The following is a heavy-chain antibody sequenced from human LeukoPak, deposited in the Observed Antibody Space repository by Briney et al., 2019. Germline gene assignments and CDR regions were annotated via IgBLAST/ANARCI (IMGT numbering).Heavy chain of an antibody. CDR2: IIGSGGNT. CDR1: GFTFNNYA. V-gene: IGHV3-23*01. D-gene: IGHD6-6*01. CDR3: AKDATIAPRLVDY. Sequence: GGSLRLSCAASGFTFNNYAMTWVRQAPGKGLEWVSTIIGSGGNTDYADSVKGRFTISRDNSKNTLHLQMNSLRAEDTAVYYCAKDATIAPRLVDYWGQGTLVTVSS. J-gene: IGHJ4*02.